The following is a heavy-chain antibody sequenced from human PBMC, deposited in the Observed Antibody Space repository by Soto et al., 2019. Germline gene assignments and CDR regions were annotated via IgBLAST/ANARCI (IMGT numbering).Heavy chain of an antibody. CDR2: ISGSGGAT. Sequence: SLRLSCAASGFTFSSYAMTWVRQAPGKGLEWVSSISGSGGATYYADSVKGRFTISGDDSKNTLYLQMNSLRTEDTALYYCAKAGRPYYDLWSENRFDPWGQGTLVTVSS. CDR1: GFTFSSYA. D-gene: IGHD3-3*01. V-gene: IGHV3-23*01. CDR3: AKAGRPYYDLWSENRFDP. J-gene: IGHJ5*02.